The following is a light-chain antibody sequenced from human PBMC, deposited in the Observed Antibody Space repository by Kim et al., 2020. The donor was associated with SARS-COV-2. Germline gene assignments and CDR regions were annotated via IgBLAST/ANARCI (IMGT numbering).Light chain of an antibody. CDR2: DVS. Sequence: QSALTQPASVSGSPGQSITISCTGTSSDVGGYNYVSWYQQHPGKAPKLMIYDVSNRPSGVSNRFSGSKSGNTASLTISGLQAEDEADYYCSSYTSSSTEVFGRGTKVTVL. CDR1: SSDVGGYNY. V-gene: IGLV2-14*03. J-gene: IGLJ2*01. CDR3: SSYTSSSTEV.